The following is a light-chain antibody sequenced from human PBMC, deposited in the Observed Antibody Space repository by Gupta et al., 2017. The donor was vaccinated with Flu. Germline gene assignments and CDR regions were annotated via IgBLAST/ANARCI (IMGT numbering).Light chain of an antibody. V-gene: IGKV3-20*01. CDR2: EAS. Sequence: RATLACRASRDVSSNFLAWYQHKPGQAPRLLMSEASDRATGTPDRCSGSGSGTEFTLTISSLEPGDVALYYCQQFGSIPFTFGPGTKVEIK. CDR1: RDVSSNF. CDR3: QQFGSIPFT. J-gene: IGKJ3*01.